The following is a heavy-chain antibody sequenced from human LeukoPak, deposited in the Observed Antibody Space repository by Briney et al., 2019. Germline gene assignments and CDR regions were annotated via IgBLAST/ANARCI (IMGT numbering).Heavy chain of an antibody. V-gene: IGHV4-59*01. D-gene: IGHD5-18*01. Sequence: PSETLSLTGTVSGGSISSYYWSWIRQPPWKGLEWIGYIYYSGSTNYNPSLKSRVTISVDTSKNQFSLKLSTVTAADTAVYYCARGGYGDYYMDVWGKGTTVIVSS. CDR2: IYYSGST. CDR3: ARGGYGDYYMDV. J-gene: IGHJ6*03. CDR1: GGSISSYY.